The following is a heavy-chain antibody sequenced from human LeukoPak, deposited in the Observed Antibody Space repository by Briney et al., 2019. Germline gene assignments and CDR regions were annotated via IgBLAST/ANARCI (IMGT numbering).Heavy chain of an antibody. CDR3: ARGGFLTYYYYMDV. V-gene: IGHV1-8*03. J-gene: IGHJ6*03. D-gene: IGHD3-10*01. Sequence: AAEKVSCKASGYSFTSYDIKGVGQATGQGVEGVGWMNPNSANTGYAQQFQGRVTITRNTSISTAYIELSSLRSEDTAVYYCARGGFLTYYYYMDVWGKGTTVTVSS. CDR2: MNPNSANT. CDR1: GYSFTSYD.